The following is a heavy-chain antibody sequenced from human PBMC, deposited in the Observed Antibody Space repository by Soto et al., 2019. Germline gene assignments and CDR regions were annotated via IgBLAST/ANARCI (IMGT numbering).Heavy chain of an antibody. V-gene: IGHV2-5*02. CDR2: IYWDDDK. J-gene: IGHJ4*02. Sequence: QITLKESGPTLVKSTQTLTLTCTFSGFSLTTSGVGVGWIRRPPGKALEWLALIYWDDDKRYSPSLKSRLTNTKDTSKNQVVLTMTNMDPGDTATYYCAHRLEIAVTGTLDYWGQGTLVTVSS. CDR3: AHRLEIAVTGTLDY. D-gene: IGHD1-1*01. CDR1: GFSLTTSGVG.